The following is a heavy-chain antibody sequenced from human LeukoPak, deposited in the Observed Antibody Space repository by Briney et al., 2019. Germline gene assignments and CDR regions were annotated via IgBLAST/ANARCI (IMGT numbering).Heavy chain of an antibody. J-gene: IGHJ4*02. CDR2: IYYSGST. CDR3: AREGIAAAGANTDFDY. CDR1: GGSISSSSYY. D-gene: IGHD6-13*01. V-gene: IGHV4-39*07. Sequence: ASETLSLTCTVSGGSISSSSYYWGWIRQPPGKGLEWIGSIYYSGSTYYNPSLKSRVTISVDTSKNQFSLKLSSVTAADTAVYYCAREGIAAAGANTDFDYWGQGTLVTVSS.